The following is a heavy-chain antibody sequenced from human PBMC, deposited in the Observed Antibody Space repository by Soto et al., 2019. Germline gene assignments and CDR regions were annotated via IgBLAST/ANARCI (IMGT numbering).Heavy chain of an antibody. Sequence: ASVKVSCKASGYTFTSYAMHWVRQAPGQRLEWMGWINAGNGNTKYSQKFQGRVTITRDTSASTAYMELSSLRSEDTAVYYCARESGYSGSIDYWGQGTLVTVSS. V-gene: IGHV1-3*01. CDR2: INAGNGNT. J-gene: IGHJ4*02. D-gene: IGHD5-12*01. CDR3: ARESGYSGSIDY. CDR1: GYTFTSYA.